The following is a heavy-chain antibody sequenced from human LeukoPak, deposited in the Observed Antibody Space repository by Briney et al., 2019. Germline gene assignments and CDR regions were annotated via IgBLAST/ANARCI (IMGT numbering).Heavy chain of an antibody. CDR3: TTVLSSNRCNLCDY. D-gene: IGHD6-13*01. CDR1: GITFSRYW. J-gene: IGHJ4*02. CDR2: ISPDGSTT. V-gene: IGHV3-74*03. Sequence: PGGSLRLSCAASGITFSRYWMHWVRQAPGKGLMWVSRISPDGSTTLYADSVKGRFTISRDNAKNTLYLQMNSLGAEDTAVYYCTTVLSSNRCNLCDYWGQGTLVTVSS.